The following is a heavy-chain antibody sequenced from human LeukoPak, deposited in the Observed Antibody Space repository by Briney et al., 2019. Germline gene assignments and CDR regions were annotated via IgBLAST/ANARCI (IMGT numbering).Heavy chain of an antibody. D-gene: IGHD1-7*01. CDR2: IYYSGST. V-gene: IGHV4-39*07. Sequence: SETLSLTCTVSGGSISSSSYYWGWIRQPPGKGLEWIGSIYYSGSTYYNPSLKSRVTISVDTSKNQFSLKLSSVTAADTAVYYCAREARTGTRLAYNWFDPWGQGTLVTVSS. J-gene: IGHJ5*02. CDR3: AREARTGTRLAYNWFDP. CDR1: GGSISSSSYY.